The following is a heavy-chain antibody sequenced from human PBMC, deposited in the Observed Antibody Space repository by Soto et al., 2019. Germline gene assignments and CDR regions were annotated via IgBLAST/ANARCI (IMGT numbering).Heavy chain of an antibody. CDR3: ARADAGYSFPHNWFDP. CDR2: TSYDGGDE. J-gene: IGHJ5*02. V-gene: IGHV3-30-3*01. Sequence: ESGGGVVQPGRSLRLSCAASGFTFSIYTMHWVRQAPGKGLEWVALTSYDGGDEYYADSVKGRFTISRDNSKNTLQLQMNSLRDEDTAVYHCARADAGYSFPHNWFDPWGQGTLVTVSS. D-gene: IGHD5-12*01. CDR1: GFTFSIYT.